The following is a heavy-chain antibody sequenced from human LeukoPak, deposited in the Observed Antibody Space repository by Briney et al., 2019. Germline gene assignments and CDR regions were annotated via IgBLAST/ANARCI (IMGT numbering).Heavy chain of an antibody. CDR2: ISSNGGST. V-gene: IGHV3-64D*06. CDR3: VKVPSGVGYCSSTSCYDAFDI. D-gene: IGHD2-2*01. CDR1: GFTFNSYA. J-gene: IGHJ3*02. Sequence: GGSLRLSCSASGFTFNSYAMHWVRQAPGKGLEYVSAISSNGGSTYYADSVKGRFTISRDNSKNTLYLQMSSLRAEDTAVYYCVKVPSGVGYCSSTSCYDAFDIWGQGTMVTVSS.